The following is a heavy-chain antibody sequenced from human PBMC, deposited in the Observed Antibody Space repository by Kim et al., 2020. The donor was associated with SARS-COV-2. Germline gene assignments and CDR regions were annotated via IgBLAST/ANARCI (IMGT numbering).Heavy chain of an antibody. CDR2: IYSGGST. Sequence: GGSLRLSCAASGFTVSSNYMSWVRQAPGKGLEWVSVIYSGGSTYYADSVKGRFTISRDNSKNTLYLQMNSLRAEDTAVYYCANYGSGSYYRDYWGQGTLVTVSS. CDR3: ANYGSGSYYRDY. D-gene: IGHD3-10*01. CDR1: GFTVSSNY. V-gene: IGHV3-66*01. J-gene: IGHJ4*02.